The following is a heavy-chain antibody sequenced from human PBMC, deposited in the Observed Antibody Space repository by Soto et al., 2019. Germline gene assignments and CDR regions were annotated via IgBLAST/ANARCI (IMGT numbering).Heavy chain of an antibody. J-gene: IGHJ6*02. CDR3: ARRGALRFLEGHYGMDG. Sequence: SETLSLTCAVYGGSFSGYYWSWIRQPPGKGLEWIGEINHSGSTNYNPSLKSRVTISVDTSKNQFSLKLSSVTDADTAVYYCARRGALRFLEGHYGMDGWGQGTXVTVSS. D-gene: IGHD3-3*01. CDR2: INHSGST. V-gene: IGHV4-34*01. CDR1: GGSFSGYY.